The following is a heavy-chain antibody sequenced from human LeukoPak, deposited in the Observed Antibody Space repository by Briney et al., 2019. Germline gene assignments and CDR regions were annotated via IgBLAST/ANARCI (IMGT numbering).Heavy chain of an antibody. CDR3: ARVAVGATGLVDY. J-gene: IGHJ4*02. CDR2: ISAYNGNT. D-gene: IGHD1-26*01. Sequence: GASVKVSCKASGYTFTNYDVNWVRQATGQGLEWMGWISAYNGNTSYAQKLQGRVTMTTDTSTSTHYMEPRSLRSDDTAVYYCARVAVGATGLVDYWGQGTLVTVSS. V-gene: IGHV1-18*01. CDR1: GYTFTNYD.